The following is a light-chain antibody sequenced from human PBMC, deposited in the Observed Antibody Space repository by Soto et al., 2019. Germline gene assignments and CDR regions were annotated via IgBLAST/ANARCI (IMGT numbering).Light chain of an antibody. CDR2: ENN. CDR3: GTWDHSVSGYV. J-gene: IGLJ1*01. Sequence: QSVLTQPPSVSAAPGQQVTISCSGSSSNIGNNYVSWFQHLPGATPKLLIYENNRRPTGIPDRFSGSKSATSATLGITGLQTGDVADYYCGTWDHSVSGYVFGTGTKVTVL. V-gene: IGLV1-51*02. CDR1: SSNIGNNY.